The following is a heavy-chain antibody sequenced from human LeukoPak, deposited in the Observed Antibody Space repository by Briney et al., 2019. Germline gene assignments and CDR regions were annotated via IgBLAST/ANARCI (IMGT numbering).Heavy chain of an antibody. CDR1: GGSISSGSYY. J-gene: IGHJ4*02. Sequence: SETLSLTCTVSGGSISSGSYYWSWIRQPAGKGLEWIGRIYTSGSTNYNPSLKSRDTISVDTSKNQSSLKLSSVPAADTAVYYCARGIGWFGELWGQGTLVTVSS. D-gene: IGHD3-10*01. CDR3: ARGIGWFGEL. V-gene: IGHV4-61*02. CDR2: IYTSGST.